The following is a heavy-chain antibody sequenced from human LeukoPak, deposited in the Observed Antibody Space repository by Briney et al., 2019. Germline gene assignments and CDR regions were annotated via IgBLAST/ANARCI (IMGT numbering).Heavy chain of an antibody. CDR1: GYTFTSYD. J-gene: IGHJ6*02. V-gene: IGHV1-8*01. CDR2: MNPNSGNT. D-gene: IGHD2-2*01. Sequence: ASVKVSCKASGYTFTSYDINWVRQATGQGLEWMGWMNPNSGNTGYAQKFQGRVTMTRNTSISTAYMELSSLRSEDTAVYYCARVPAAIGYYYHGMDVWGQGTTVTVSS. CDR3: ARVPAAIGYYYHGMDV.